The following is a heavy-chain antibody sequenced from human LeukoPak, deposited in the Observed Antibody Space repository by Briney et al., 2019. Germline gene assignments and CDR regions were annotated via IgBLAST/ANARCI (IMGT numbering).Heavy chain of an antibody. Sequence: SETLSLTCTVSRGSISGYYLSWIRQPPGKGLEWIGFISYSGSTNYNPSLESRVALSVDTSKNQFSLRLSSVAAADTAVYYCARGRYTLDYWGQGTLVTVSS. D-gene: IGHD2-2*02. CDR2: ISYSGST. CDR3: ARGRYTLDY. CDR1: RGSISGYY. V-gene: IGHV4-59*01. J-gene: IGHJ4*02.